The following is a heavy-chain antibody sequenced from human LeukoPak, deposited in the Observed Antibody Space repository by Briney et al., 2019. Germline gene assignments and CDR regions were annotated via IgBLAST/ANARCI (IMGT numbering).Heavy chain of an antibody. CDR1: GFTFSSYS. V-gene: IGHV3-21*01. Sequence: PGGSLRLSCAASGFTFSSYSMNWVRQAPGKGLEWVSSISSSSSYIYYADSVKGRFTISRDNAKNSLYLQMNSLRAEDTAVYYCARSARDWNYEADYWGQGTLVTVSS. D-gene: IGHD1-7*01. CDR2: ISSSSSYI. CDR3: ARSARDWNYEADY. J-gene: IGHJ4*02.